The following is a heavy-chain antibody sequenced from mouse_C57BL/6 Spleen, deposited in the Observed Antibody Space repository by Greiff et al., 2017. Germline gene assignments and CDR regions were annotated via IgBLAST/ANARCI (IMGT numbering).Heavy chain of an antibody. Sequence: VQLQQSGAELVRPGASVKLSCTASGFNIKDYYMHWVKQRPEQGLEWIGRIDPEDGDTEYAPKFQGKATMTADTSSNTAYLQLSSLTSEDTAVYYCTTYYYYGSSYRFAYWGQGTLVTVSA. D-gene: IGHD1-1*01. V-gene: IGHV14-1*01. CDR1: GFNIKDYY. CDR3: TTYYYYGSSYRFAY. CDR2: IDPEDGDT. J-gene: IGHJ3*01.